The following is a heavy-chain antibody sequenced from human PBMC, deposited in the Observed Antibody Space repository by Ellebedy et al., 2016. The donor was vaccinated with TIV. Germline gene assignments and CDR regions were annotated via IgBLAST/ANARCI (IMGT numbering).Heavy chain of an antibody. CDR1: GGTFSSYA. D-gene: IGHD3-9*01. J-gene: IGHJ4*02. Sequence: ASVKVSCXASGGTFSSYAISWVRQAPGQGLEWMGGIIPIFGTANYAQKFQGRVTITADESTSTAYMELSSLRSEDTAVYYCARSPFYDILTGYYIHYYLDYWGQGTLVTVSS. V-gene: IGHV1-69*13. CDR2: IIPIFGTA. CDR3: ARSPFYDILTGYYIHYYLDY.